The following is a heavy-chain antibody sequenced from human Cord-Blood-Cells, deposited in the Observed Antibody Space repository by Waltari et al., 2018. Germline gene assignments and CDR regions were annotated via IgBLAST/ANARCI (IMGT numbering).Heavy chain of an antibody. Sequence: QVQLVESGGGVVQPGRSLRLSCAASGFTFSSYGMHWVRQAPGKGMGWGAVIWYDGSNKYYADSVKGRFTISRDNSKNTLYLQMNSLRAEDTAMYYCAKDLDYWGQGTLVTVSS. V-gene: IGHV3-30*18. CDR3: AKDLDY. CDR1: GFTFSSYG. CDR2: IWYDGSNK. J-gene: IGHJ4*02.